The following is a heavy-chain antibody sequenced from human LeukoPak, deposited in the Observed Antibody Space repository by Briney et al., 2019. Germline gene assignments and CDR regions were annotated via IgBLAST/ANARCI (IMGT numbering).Heavy chain of an antibody. CDR3: ARDLAAAGPNDAFDI. D-gene: IGHD6-13*01. J-gene: IGHJ3*02. Sequence: PSETLSLTCTVSGGSISSYYWSWIRQPAGKGLEWIGRIYTSGSTNYNPSLKSRVTMSVDTSKNQFSLKLCSVTAADTAVYYCARDLAAAGPNDAFDIWGQGTMVTVSS. CDR1: GGSISSYY. CDR2: IYTSGST. V-gene: IGHV4-4*07.